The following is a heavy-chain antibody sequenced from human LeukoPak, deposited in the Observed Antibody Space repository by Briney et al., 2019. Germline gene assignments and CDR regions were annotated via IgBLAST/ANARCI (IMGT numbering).Heavy chain of an antibody. V-gene: IGHV4-38-2*02. Sequence: KPSETLSLTCTVSGYSITSGYYWGWIRQPPGKGLEWIGSIYHSGSTYYNPSLKSRVTISVDTSKNQFSLKLSSVTAADTAVYYCARAEYSSGWYVDYWGQGTLVTVSS. CDR3: ARAEYSSGWYVDY. CDR1: GYSITSGYY. J-gene: IGHJ4*02. D-gene: IGHD6-19*01. CDR2: IYHSGST.